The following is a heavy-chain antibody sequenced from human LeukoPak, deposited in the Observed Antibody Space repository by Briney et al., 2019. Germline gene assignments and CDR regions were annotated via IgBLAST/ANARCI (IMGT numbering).Heavy chain of an antibody. CDR2: TYYRSKWYN. V-gene: IGHV6-1*01. CDR3: ARAPSRVAGQFFDY. D-gene: IGHD6-19*01. J-gene: IGHJ4*02. CDR1: GDSVSSNDVA. Sequence: SQTLSLTYAISGDSVSSNDVAWSWIRQSPSRGLEWLGRTYYRSKWYNDYAVSVKSRITINPDTSQNQFSLQLSSVTPEDTAVYYCARAPSRVAGQFFDYWGQGTLVTVSS.